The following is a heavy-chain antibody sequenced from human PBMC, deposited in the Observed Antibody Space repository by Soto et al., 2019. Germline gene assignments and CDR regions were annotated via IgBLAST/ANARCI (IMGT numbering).Heavy chain of an antibody. CDR3: ARHATYYDILSGYYFDY. J-gene: IGHJ4*02. D-gene: IGHD3-9*01. V-gene: IGHV5-51*01. CDR2: INPGDSET. CDR1: GYSFTSYW. Sequence: PGESLKISCKGSGYSFTSYWIACVRHIPGKGLEWMAIINPGDSETKYSPSFQGQVTISADKSINTAYLQWSSLKASDTAMYYCARHATYYDILSGYYFDYWGQGTQVTVSS.